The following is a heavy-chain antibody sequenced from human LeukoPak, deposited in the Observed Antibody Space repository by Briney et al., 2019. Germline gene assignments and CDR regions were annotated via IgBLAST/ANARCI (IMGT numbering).Heavy chain of an antibody. J-gene: IGHJ3*02. Sequence: PSETLSLTCTVSGGSLGREFWTWIRQLPGKGLEWIGYIYDIGTTNYNPSLKSRVTIFVDTSRNQFSLNLTSVTAADTAVYYCARLYGSGPRGAFDIWGQGTLVTVSS. D-gene: IGHD3-10*01. CDR2: IYDIGTT. V-gene: IGHV4-59*08. CDR3: ARLYGSGPRGAFDI. CDR1: GGSLGREF.